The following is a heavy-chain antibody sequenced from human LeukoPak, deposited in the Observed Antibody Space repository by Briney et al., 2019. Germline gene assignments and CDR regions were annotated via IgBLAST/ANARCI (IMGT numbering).Heavy chain of an antibody. J-gene: IGHJ4*02. CDR3: AKGYVTGFDY. V-gene: IGHV3-23*01. CDR2: ISGSGGST. CDR1: GFTFSSYG. Sequence: GGSLRLSCAASGFTFSSYGMHLVRQAPGKGLEWVSAISGSGGSTYYADSVKGRFTISRDNSKNTLYLQMNSLRAEDTAVYYCAKGYVTGFDYWGQGTLVTVSS. D-gene: IGHD3-16*01.